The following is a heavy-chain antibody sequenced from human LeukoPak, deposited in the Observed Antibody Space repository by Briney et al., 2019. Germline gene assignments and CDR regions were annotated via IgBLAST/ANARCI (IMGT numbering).Heavy chain of an antibody. V-gene: IGHV3-7*01. CDR1: GFTFSSYW. CDR2: IKQDGSEK. J-gene: IGHJ5*02. D-gene: IGHD2-15*01. Sequence: GRSLRLSCAAPGFTFSSYWMSWVRQAPGKGLEWVANIKQDGSEKYYVDSVKGRFTISRDNAKNSLYLQMNSLRAEDTAVYYCAREVRYCSGGSCHDWFDPWGQGTLVTVSS. CDR3: AREVRYCSGGSCHDWFDP.